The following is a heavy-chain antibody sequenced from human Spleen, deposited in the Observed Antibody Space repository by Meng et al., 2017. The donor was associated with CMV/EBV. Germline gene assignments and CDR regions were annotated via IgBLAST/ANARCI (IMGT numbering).Heavy chain of an antibody. CDR2: IYSGGST. CDR3: AREIAAGFDY. Sequence: GESLKISCAVSGFSVSSKYMSWVRQAPGKGLEWVSVIYSGGSTYHTESVKGRFTISRDNSKNTLYLQMNSLRAEDTAVYHCAREIAAGFDYWGQGTLVTVSS. CDR1: GFSVSSKY. V-gene: IGHV3-53*05. J-gene: IGHJ4*02. D-gene: IGHD6-13*01.